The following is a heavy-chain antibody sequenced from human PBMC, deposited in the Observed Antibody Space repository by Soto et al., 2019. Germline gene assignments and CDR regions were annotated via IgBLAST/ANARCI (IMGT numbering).Heavy chain of an antibody. V-gene: IGHV4-59*02. CDR3: AREVYDFWSGSPPFMDV. CDR2: IYYSGST. D-gene: IGHD3-3*01. Sequence: SETLSLTCAVSGGSVSSYYWILIRLPPGKGLEWIGYIYYSGSTNYNPSLKSRVTISVDTSKNQFSLKLSSVTAADTAVYYCAREVYDFWSGSPPFMDVWGQGTTVTVS. J-gene: IGHJ6*02. CDR1: GGSVSSYY.